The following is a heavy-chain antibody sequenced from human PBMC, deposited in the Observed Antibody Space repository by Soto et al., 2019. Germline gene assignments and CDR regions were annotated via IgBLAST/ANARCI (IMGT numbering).Heavy chain of an antibody. D-gene: IGHD6-13*01. CDR2: ISASGGST. V-gene: IGHV3-23*01. CDR1: GFTFSSYA. Sequence: PGGSLRLSCATSGFTFSSYAMSWVRQAPGKGLEWVSGISASGGSTYYADSVKGRFTISRDNSKNTLYLQMNSLSTEDTAVYYCAKDSYSTRRGAFDIWGQGTMVTVSS. J-gene: IGHJ3*02. CDR3: AKDSYSTRRGAFDI.